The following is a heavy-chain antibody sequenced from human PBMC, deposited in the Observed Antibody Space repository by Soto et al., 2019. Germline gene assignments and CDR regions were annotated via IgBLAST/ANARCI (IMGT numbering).Heavy chain of an antibody. CDR3: VGTGSNSY. CDR1: GFTFSNHW. V-gene: IGHV3-74*01. CDR2: FNLYGSTT. J-gene: IGHJ4*02. Sequence: EVHLVESGGGYVQPGGSLRLSCAASGFTFSNHWMHWVRQAPGKGLVWVSRFNLYGSTTAYADSVKGRFTISRDNAKNTLHLQMNSLRAEDTAVYYCVGTGSNSYWGQGTLVTVSS. D-gene: IGHD1-26*01.